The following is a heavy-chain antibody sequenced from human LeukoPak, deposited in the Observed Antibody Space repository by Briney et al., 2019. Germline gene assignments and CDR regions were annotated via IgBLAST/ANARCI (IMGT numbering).Heavy chain of an antibody. J-gene: IGHJ6*02. CDR2: ISGSGGST. CDR3: ARGAPYYDFWSGYYTGSIYGMDV. CDR1: GFTFSSYA. V-gene: IGHV3-23*01. D-gene: IGHD3-3*01. Sequence: GGSLRLSCAASGFTFSSYAMSWVRQAPGKGLEWVSAISGSGGSTYYADSVKGRFTISRDNSKNTLYLQMNSLRAEDTAVYYCARGAPYYDFWSGYYTGSIYGMDVWGQGTTVTVSS.